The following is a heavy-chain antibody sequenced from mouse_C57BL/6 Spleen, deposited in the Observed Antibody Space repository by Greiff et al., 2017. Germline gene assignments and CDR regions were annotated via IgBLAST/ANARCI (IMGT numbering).Heavy chain of an antibody. J-gene: IGHJ1*03. D-gene: IGHD1-1*01. CDR3: ARYYYGSRYFDV. V-gene: IGHV1-26*01. Sequence: VQLQQSGPELVKPGASVKISCKASGYTFTDYYMNWVKQSHGKSLEWIGDINPNNGGTSYNQKFKGKATLTVDKSSSTAYMELRSLTSEDSAVYYCARYYYGSRYFDVWGTGTTVTVSS. CDR1: GYTFTDYY. CDR2: INPNNGGT.